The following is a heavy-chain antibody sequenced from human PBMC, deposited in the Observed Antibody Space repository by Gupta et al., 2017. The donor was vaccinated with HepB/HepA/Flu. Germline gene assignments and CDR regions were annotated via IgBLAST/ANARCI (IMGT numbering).Heavy chain of an antibody. V-gene: IGHV3-30*18. Sequence: QVLLVESGGGVVQPGRSLRLSCAASGFTFSTYGIHWVRQAPGKGLEWVALISYDGSNKYYADSVKGRFTISRDNSKNTVYLQMNSLRAEDTAVYHCAKERASGTIDYWGQGTLVSVSS. CDR2: ISYDGSNK. CDR3: AKERASGTIDY. D-gene: IGHD6-13*01. CDR1: GFTFSTYG. J-gene: IGHJ4*02.